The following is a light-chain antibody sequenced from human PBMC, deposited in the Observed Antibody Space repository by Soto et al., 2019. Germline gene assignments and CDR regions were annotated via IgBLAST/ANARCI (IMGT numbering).Light chain of an antibody. V-gene: IGKV3-15*01. CDR2: DAS. J-gene: IGKJ4*01. CDR1: QSVHSD. CDR3: QQYTNWPPLT. Sequence: EIVMTQSPATLSVSPGEGATLSCRASQSVHSDLAWYQQKPGQAPRLLIYDASTRATGIPARFSGSGSGTEVNLTISSLPSEDFAVYYCQQYTNWPPLTFGGGTKVEI.